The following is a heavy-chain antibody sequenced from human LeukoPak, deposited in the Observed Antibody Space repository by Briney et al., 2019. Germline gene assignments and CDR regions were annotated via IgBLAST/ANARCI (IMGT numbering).Heavy chain of an antibody. CDR2: ISWNSGSI. J-gene: IGHJ4*02. V-gene: IGHV3-9*01. Sequence: GRSLRLSCAASGFTFDDYAMHWVRQAPGKGLEWVSGISWNSGSIGYADSVKGRFTISRDNAKNSLYLQMNSLRAEDTALYYCAKDRGGSSSWFRFDYWGQGTLVTVSS. CDR1: GFTFDDYA. D-gene: IGHD6-13*01. CDR3: AKDRGGSSSWFRFDY.